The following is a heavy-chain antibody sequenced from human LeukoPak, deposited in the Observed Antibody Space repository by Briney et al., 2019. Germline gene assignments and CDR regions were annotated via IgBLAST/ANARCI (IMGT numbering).Heavy chain of an antibody. V-gene: IGHV4-39*01. CDR1: GGSLSSSSYY. CDR2: TYYSGST. Sequence: SETLSLTWTVSGGSLSSSSYYWGWLRHPPGKGLEWFGSTYYSGSTYYNPSLKSRVTISVDTSKNQFSLKLSSVTAADTAVYYCARPDCSSTSCHFDYWGQGTLVTVSS. CDR3: ARPDCSSTSCHFDY. J-gene: IGHJ4*02. D-gene: IGHD2-2*01.